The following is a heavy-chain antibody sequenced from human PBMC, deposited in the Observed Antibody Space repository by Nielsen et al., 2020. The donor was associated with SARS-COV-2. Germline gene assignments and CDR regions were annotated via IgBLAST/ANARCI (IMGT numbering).Heavy chain of an antibody. D-gene: IGHD2-15*01. CDR2: IYYSGST. Sequence: SETLSLTCTVSGGSISSSSYYWGWIRQPPGKGLEWIGSIYYSGSTHYNPSLKSRVTISVDTSKNQFSLKLSSVTAADTAVYYCARERPGPVVGYYFDYWGQGTLVTVSS. CDR3: ARERPGPVVGYYFDY. V-gene: IGHV4-39*07. CDR1: GGSISSSSYY. J-gene: IGHJ4*02.